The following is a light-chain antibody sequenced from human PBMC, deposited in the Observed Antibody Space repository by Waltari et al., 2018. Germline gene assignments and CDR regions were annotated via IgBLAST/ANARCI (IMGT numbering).Light chain of an antibody. J-gene: IGLJ2*01. CDR3: CSYASGSTII. V-gene: IGLV2-23*01. CDR1: SNDVGSYNL. CDR2: EGS. Sequence: QSALTQPASVSGPPGQSITISCTGTSNDVGSYNLVSWYQRHPGKAPELLIYEGSKRPSGVSNRFSGSKSGNTASLTISGLQAEDEADYFCCSYASGSTIIFGGGTKLTVL.